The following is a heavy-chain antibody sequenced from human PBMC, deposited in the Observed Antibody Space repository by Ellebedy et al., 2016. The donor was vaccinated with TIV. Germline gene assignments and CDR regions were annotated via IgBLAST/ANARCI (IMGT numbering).Heavy chain of an antibody. Sequence: SETLSLTXAVYGGSFSGHFWTWIRQPPGKSLEWIGEMNHSGGANYNPSLKSRVTLSVDTSKNQFSLKVNSVTAADTAMYYCARGIVALQPLKHFDSWGQGTLVTVSS. D-gene: IGHD5-12*01. V-gene: IGHV4-34*01. CDR2: MNHSGGA. CDR1: GGSFSGHF. J-gene: IGHJ4*02. CDR3: ARGIVALQPLKHFDS.